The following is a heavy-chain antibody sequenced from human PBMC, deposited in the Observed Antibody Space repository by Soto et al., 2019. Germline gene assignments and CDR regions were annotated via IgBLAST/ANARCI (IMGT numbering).Heavy chain of an antibody. J-gene: IGHJ5*02. CDR3: ARDGGDYA. CDR2: IYYSGST. D-gene: IGHD4-17*01. Sequence: ASETLSLTCTVSGGSVSSGSYYWSWIRQPPGKGLEWIGYIYYSGSTNYNPSLKSRVTISVDTSKNQFSLKLSSVTAADTAVYYCARDGGDYAWGQGTLVTVSS. CDR1: GGSVSSGSYY. V-gene: IGHV4-61*01.